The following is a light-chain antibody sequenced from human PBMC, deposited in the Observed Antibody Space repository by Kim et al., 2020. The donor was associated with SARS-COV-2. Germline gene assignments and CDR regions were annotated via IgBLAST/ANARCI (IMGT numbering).Light chain of an antibody. CDR2: AAS. CDR3: QQYNSSPYT. CDR1: QSISSW. J-gene: IGKJ2*01. V-gene: IGKV1-5*01. Sequence: SASVGDRVTITCRASQSISSWLAWYQQKPGKAPKLLIYAASSLESGVPSRFSGSGSGTEFTLTISSLQPDDFATYFCQQYNSSPYTFGQGTKLEI.